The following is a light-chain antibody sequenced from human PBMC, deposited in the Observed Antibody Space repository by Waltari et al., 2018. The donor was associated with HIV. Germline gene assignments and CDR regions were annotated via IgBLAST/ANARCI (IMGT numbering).Light chain of an antibody. J-gene: IGLJ3*02. V-gene: IGLV2-14*03. CDR2: DVT. CDR3: SSYTSSISLV. Sequence: QSALTQPASVSGSPGPSITISCTGTHNDVGTYNYVSWYQQHPGKAPKLMIYDVTDRPSGVSDRFSGSKSGNTASLTISGLQAEDEADYYCSSYTSSISLVFGGGTKVTVL. CDR1: HNDVGTYNY.